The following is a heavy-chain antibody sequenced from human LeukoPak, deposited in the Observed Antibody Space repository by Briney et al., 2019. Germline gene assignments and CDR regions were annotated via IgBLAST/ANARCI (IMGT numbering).Heavy chain of an antibody. D-gene: IGHD6-13*01. CDR1: GFTFSSYG. J-gene: IGHJ4*02. Sequence: PGGSLRLSCAASGFTFSSYGMHWVRQAPGKGLEWVAFIRYDGSNKYYADSVKGRFTISRDNSKNTLYLQMNSLRAEDTALYYCAKELNPGGYLYSSSFNYWGQGTLVTVSS. V-gene: IGHV3-30*02. CDR2: IRYDGSNK. CDR3: AKELNPGGYLYSSSFNY.